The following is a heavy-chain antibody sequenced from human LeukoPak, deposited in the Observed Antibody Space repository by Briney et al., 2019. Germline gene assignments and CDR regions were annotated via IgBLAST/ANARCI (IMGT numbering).Heavy chain of an antibody. CDR2: INHSGST. D-gene: IGHD3-3*01. Sequence: SETLSLTCAVYGGSFSGYYWSWIRQPPGKGLEWIGEINHSGSTNYNPSLKSRVTISVDTSKNQFSLKLSSVTAADTAVYYCARRYYDFWSGYGNYGMDVWGQGTTVTVSS. V-gene: IGHV4-34*01. CDR1: GGSFSGYY. J-gene: IGHJ6*02. CDR3: ARRYYDFWSGYGNYGMDV.